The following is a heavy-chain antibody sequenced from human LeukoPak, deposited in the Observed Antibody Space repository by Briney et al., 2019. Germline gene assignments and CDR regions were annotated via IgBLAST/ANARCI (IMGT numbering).Heavy chain of an antibody. J-gene: IGHJ2*01. Sequence: PSETLSLTCAVSGGSISSGGYSWSWIRQPPGKGLEWIGYIYHSGSTYYNPSLKSRVTISVDTSENQFSLRLKSVTAADTAVYYCASLWRFYGSGSAPEGWYFDLWGRGTLVTVSS. CDR3: ASLWRFYGSGSAPEGWYFDL. V-gene: IGHV4-30-2*01. D-gene: IGHD3-10*01. CDR2: IYHSGST. CDR1: GGSISSGGYS.